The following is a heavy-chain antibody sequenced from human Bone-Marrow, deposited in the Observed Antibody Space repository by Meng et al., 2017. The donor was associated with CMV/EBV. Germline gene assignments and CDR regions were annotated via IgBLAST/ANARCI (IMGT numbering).Heavy chain of an antibody. CDR1: GFTVSSNY. CDR2: ISYDGSNK. Sequence: GESLKISCAASGFTVSSNYMSWVRQAPGKGLEWVAVISYDGSNKYYADSVKGRFTISRDNSKNTLYLQMNSLRAEDTAVYYCARRRNYDFWSGYSRGAFDIWGQGTMVTVSS. CDR3: ARRRNYDFWSGYSRGAFDI. V-gene: IGHV3-30*14. D-gene: IGHD3-3*01. J-gene: IGHJ3*02.